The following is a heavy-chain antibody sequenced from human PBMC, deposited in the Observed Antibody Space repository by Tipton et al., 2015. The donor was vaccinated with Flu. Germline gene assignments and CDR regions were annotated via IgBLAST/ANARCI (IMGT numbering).Heavy chain of an antibody. Sequence: TLSLTCTVSGGSISNYFWSWIRRSPGKGLEWIGFIYYSGSTNSNPSLESRVTISVDTSKNQFSLKIHSVTTADTAVYYCARGVAPGGAYYFDYWGRGTLVTVSS. CDR2: IYYSGST. V-gene: IGHV4-59*01. D-gene: IGHD6-13*01. CDR1: GGSISNYF. J-gene: IGHJ4*02. CDR3: ARGVAPGGAYYFDY.